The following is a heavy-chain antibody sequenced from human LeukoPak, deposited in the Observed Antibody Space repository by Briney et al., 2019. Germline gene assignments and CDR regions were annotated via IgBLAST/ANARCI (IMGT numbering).Heavy chain of an antibody. CDR2: ISYDGSNK. D-gene: IGHD5-24*01. Sequence: GGSLRLSCAASGFTFSSYAMHWVRQAPGKGLEWVAVISYDGSNKYYADSVKGRFTISRDNSKNTLYLQMNSLRAEDAAVYYRARDLPRDGYNYVLGYWGQGTLVTVSS. V-gene: IGHV3-30*04. CDR3: ARDLPRDGYNYVLGY. CDR1: GFTFSSYA. J-gene: IGHJ4*02.